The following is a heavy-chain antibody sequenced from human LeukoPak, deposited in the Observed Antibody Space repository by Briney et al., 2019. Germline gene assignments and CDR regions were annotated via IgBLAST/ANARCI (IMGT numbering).Heavy chain of an antibody. CDR1: GFTFSSYA. D-gene: IGHD5-18*01. Sequence: GGSLRLSCAASGFTFSSYAMHWVRQAPGKGLEWVAVIWFDGSNKYHADSLKGRFTMSRDNTKNTLYLQMNSLRAEDTAFYYCARGLGYSYGYGIDHWGQGTLVTVSS. CDR3: ARGLGYSYGYGIDH. V-gene: IGHV3-33*01. J-gene: IGHJ4*02. CDR2: IWFDGSNK.